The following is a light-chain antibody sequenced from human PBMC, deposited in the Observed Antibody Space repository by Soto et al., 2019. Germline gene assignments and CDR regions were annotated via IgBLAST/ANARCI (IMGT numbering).Light chain of an antibody. CDR3: QQVSGHPPP. CDR2: GAS. J-gene: IGKJ5*01. Sequence: DIQLTQSPSFLSASVGARVTITCRASQGIRHYLAWYQQKPGKAPSLLMYGASILQSGVPSRFSGSGSGTDFTLTISSRQPEDVAPYFCQQVSGHPPPFGRGTRLDIK. V-gene: IGKV1-9*01. CDR1: QGIRHY.